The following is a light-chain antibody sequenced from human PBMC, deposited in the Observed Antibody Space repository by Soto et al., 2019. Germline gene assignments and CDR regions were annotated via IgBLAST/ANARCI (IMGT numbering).Light chain of an antibody. Sequence: DIQMTQSPSSLSASVGERVTITCRARQDISNYLAWYQQIPGKVPKLLISAASTLQSGVPSRFSGSGSGTDFTLTISSLQPEDVATYYCQKYTNVPAFGGGTKVEIK. CDR2: AAS. CDR1: QDISNY. CDR3: QKYTNVPA. V-gene: IGKV1-27*01. J-gene: IGKJ4*01.